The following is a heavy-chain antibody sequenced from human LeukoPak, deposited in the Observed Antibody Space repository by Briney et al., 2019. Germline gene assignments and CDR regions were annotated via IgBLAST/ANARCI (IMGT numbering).Heavy chain of an antibody. CDR3: ARVNGSSWYGYFDY. CDR1: GYSISSGYY. Sequence: SETLSLTCTVSGYSISSGYYWGWIRQPPGKGLEWIGSIYHSGRTFYNPSLKSRVTISVDTSKNQFSLKLTSVTAADTAVYYCARVNGSSWYGYFDYWGQGTLVTVSS. CDR2: IYHSGRT. D-gene: IGHD6-13*01. J-gene: IGHJ4*02. V-gene: IGHV4-38-2*02.